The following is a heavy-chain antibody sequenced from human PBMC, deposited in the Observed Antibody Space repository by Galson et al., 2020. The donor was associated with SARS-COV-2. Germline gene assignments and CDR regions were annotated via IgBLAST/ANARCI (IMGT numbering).Heavy chain of an antibody. J-gene: IGHJ4*02. V-gene: IGHV4-34*01. D-gene: IGHD1-1*01. Sequence: SQTLSLTCAVYGGSFSDYWWTWIRQFPGKGLEWIGQIKYSGDTNYNPSLKSRVIISVDTSKNQFPLKLSSVTAADTTVYFCARGAPGTWGQGTLVTVSS. CDR2: IKYSGDT. CDR1: GGSFSDYW. CDR3: ARGAPGT.